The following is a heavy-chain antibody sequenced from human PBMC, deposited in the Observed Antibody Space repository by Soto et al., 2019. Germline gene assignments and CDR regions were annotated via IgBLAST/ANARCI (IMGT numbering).Heavy chain of an antibody. CDR3: ARERLAVAGKGGWFDP. CDR1: GASIISSSYY. CDR2: INYSGST. J-gene: IGHJ5*02. V-gene: IGHV4-39*02. Sequence: SETLSLTCTVSGASIISSSYYWGWIRQPPGKGLEWIGSINYSGSTYYNPSLKSRVTISADTSKNQFSLKLRSVTAADTAVYYCARERLAVAGKGGWFDPWGQETLVTVS. D-gene: IGHD6-19*01.